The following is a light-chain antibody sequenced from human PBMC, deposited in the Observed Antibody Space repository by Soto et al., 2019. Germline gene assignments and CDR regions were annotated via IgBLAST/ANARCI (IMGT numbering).Light chain of an antibody. V-gene: IGKV1-8*01. CDR3: KQYYSYLRN. CDR1: QGISSY. Sequence: AIRMTQSPSSLSASTGDRVTITCRASQGISSYLAWYQQKPGKAPKLLIYAASTSQSGVPSRFSGSGSGTDFTLTISCLQSEDFATYYCKQYYSYLRNFGPGTKVDIK. CDR2: AAS. J-gene: IGKJ3*01.